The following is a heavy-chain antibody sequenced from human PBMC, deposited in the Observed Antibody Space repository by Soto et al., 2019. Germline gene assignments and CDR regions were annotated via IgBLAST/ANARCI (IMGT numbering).Heavy chain of an antibody. D-gene: IGHD3-10*01. V-gene: IGHV3-30*03. Sequence: QVQLVESGGGVVQPGRSLRLSCAASGFPFSSYGMHWVREAPGKGLEWVAVISYDGSNKYYADSVKGRFTISRDNSATTLYLQMNSLRSEDTALYYGVGGQYYFYYRGQGTLVTVSP. J-gene: IGHJ4*02. CDR1: GFPFSSYG. CDR3: VGGQYYFYY. CDR2: ISYDGSNK.